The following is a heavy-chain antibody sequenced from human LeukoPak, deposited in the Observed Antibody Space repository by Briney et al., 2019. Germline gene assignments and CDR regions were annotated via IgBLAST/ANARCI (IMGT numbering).Heavy chain of an antibody. J-gene: IGHJ4*02. CDR2: IYHSGST. V-gene: IGHV4-38-2*02. CDR1: GYSISSGYY. Sequence: NSSETLSLTCTVSGYSISSGYYWGWIRQPPGKGLEWIGSIYHSGSTYYNPSLKSRVTISVDTSKNQFSLKLSSVTAADTAVYYCARAPLSGYDFWSGAYYFDYWGQGTLVTVSS. CDR3: ARAPLSGYDFWSGAYYFDY. D-gene: IGHD3-3*01.